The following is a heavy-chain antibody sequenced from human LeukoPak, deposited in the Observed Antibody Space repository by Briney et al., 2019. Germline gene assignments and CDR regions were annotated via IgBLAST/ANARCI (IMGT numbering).Heavy chain of an antibody. V-gene: IGHV3-13*01. D-gene: IGHD4-17*01. J-gene: IGHJ3*02. Sequence: GGSLRLSCAASGFTFSSYDMHWVRQATGKGLEWVSAIGAAGDTYYPGSVKGRFTISRENAKNSLYLQMNSLRAGDTAVYYCARGDYGDYSLDAFDIWGQGTMVTVSS. CDR2: IGAAGDT. CDR3: ARGDYGDYSLDAFDI. CDR1: GFTFSSYD.